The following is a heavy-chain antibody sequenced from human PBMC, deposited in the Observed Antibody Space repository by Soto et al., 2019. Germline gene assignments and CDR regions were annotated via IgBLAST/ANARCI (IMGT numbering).Heavy chain of an antibody. V-gene: IGHV1-69*13. J-gene: IGHJ6*02. CDR3: AREDNGSGNFYYYYGMDV. CDR1: GGTFSIYA. CDR2: IIPIFGTA. D-gene: IGHD3-10*01. Sequence: SVKVSCKASGGTFSIYAISWVLQSPLQGLEWMGGIIPIFGTANYAQKFQGRVTITADESTSTAYMELSSLRSEDTAVYYCAREDNGSGNFYYYYGMDVWGQGTTVTVSS.